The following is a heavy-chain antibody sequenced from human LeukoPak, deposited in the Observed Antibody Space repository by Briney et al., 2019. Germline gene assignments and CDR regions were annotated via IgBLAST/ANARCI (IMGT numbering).Heavy chain of an antibody. CDR1: GFAFSSYA. V-gene: IGHV3-23*01. CDR3: ARGVERPREAAAFDI. J-gene: IGHJ3*02. Sequence: PGGSLRLSCAASGFAFSSYAMNWVRQAPGKGLEWVSVISGGGANTYYADSVKGRFTISRDNSKNTLYLQINSLRAEDTAVYYCARGVERPREAAAFDIWGQGTVVTVSS. CDR2: ISGGGANT. D-gene: IGHD1-1*01.